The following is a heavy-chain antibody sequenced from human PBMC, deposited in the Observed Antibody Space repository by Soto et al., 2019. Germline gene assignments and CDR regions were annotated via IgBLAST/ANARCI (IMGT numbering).Heavy chain of an antibody. Sequence: QVQLQESGPGLVKPSETLSLTCTVSGGSVSSGSYYWSWIRQPPGKGLEWIGYIYYSGSTNYNPPLKSXXTXSXXTSKNQFSLKLSSVTAADTAVYYCARDNEYSSGWIWGQGTLVTVSS. CDR1: GGSVSSGSYY. V-gene: IGHV4-61*01. CDR2: IYYSGST. J-gene: IGHJ4*02. CDR3: ARDNEYSSGWI. D-gene: IGHD6-19*01.